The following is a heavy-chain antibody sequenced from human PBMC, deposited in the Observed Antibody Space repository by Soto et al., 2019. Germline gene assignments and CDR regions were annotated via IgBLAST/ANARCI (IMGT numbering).Heavy chain of an antibody. J-gene: IGHJ3*01. CDR1: GFSISHYW. V-gene: IGHV3-23*01. CDR2: ISDNGGIT. Sequence: RGSLRLSCAASGFSISHYWMSWVRQAPGKGLEWVSVISDNGGITYYADSVKGRFTISRDNSKNTLYLQMDSLRAEDTALYYCATVQYGDYLRHPFDLWGQGTMVTVSS. D-gene: IGHD4-17*01. CDR3: ATVQYGDYLRHPFDL.